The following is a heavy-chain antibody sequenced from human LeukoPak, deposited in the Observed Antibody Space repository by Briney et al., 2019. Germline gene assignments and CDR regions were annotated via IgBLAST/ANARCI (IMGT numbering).Heavy chain of an antibody. CDR2: ISSSGSTI. D-gene: IGHD4-11*01. V-gene: IGHV3-48*03. J-gene: IGHJ4*02. Sequence: GGSLRLSCAASGFTFSSYEMNWVRQAPGKGLEWVSYISSSGSTIYYADSVKGRLTISRDNAKNSLYLQMNSLRAEDTAVYYCARSHYSLFDYWGQGTLVTVSS. CDR3: ARSHYSLFDY. CDR1: GFTFSSYE.